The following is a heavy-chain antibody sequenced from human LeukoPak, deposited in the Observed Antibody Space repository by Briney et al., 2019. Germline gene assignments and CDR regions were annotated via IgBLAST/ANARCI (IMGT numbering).Heavy chain of an antibody. V-gene: IGHV3-21*01. J-gene: IGHJ4*02. Sequence: GGSLRLSCAASGFTFSSYSMNWVRQAPGKGLEWVSSISSSSSYIYYADSVKGRFTISRDNAKNSLFLQMNSLRAEDTAVYYCARGGTTVVTDYGYWGRGTLVTVPS. CDR3: ARGGTTVVTDYGY. CDR2: ISSSSSYI. CDR1: GFTFSSYS. D-gene: IGHD4-23*01.